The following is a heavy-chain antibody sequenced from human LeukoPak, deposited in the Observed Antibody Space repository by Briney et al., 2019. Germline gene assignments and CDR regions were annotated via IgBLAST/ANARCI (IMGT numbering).Heavy chain of an antibody. CDR3: ARGYYYDSSGYYPSGWFDP. CDR1: GYTFTGYY. V-gene: IGHV1-8*03. J-gene: IGHJ5*02. D-gene: IGHD3-22*01. CDR2: MNPNSGNT. Sequence: ASVKVSCKASGYTFTGYYMHWVRQATGQGLEWMGWMNPNSGNTGYAQKFQGRVTITRDTSISTAYMELSSLRSEDTAVYYCARGYYYDSSGYYPSGWFDPWGQGTLVTVSS.